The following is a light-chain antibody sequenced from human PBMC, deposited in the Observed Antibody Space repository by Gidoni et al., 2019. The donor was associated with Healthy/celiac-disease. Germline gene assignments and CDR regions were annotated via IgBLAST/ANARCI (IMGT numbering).Light chain of an antibody. Sequence: DFVITQSPLSLRVTPGAPASISCRSSQSLLHSNGYNYLYWFRQKPGQSPRHLIYLGSNRDSGVPDRFSGSGSGTDFTLKISRVEAEDVGVYYCMQALQTPWTFGQGTKVEIK. CDR1: QSLLHSNGYNY. CDR3: MQALQTPWT. J-gene: IGKJ1*01. V-gene: IGKV2-28*01. CDR2: LGS.